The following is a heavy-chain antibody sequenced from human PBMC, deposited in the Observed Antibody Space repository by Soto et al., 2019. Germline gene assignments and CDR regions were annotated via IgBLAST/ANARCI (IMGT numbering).Heavy chain of an antibody. J-gene: IGHJ4*01. Sequence: GGSLRLSCAASGSTFRNYCIHWVRQAPGKGLQWVATISFDGSNTHYVDSMQGRFTISRDNSVNTVFLQMNGLRVEDTAVYYCAKETHLYAISGYCVFDQWGRGSLLTGS. D-gene: IGHD3-22*01. CDR1: GSTFRNYC. V-gene: IGHV3-30*18. CDR2: ISFDGSNT. CDR3: AKETHLYAISGYCVFDQ.